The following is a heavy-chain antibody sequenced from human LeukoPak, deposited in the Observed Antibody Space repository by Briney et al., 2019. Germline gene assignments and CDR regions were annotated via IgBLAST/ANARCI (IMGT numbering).Heavy chain of an antibody. J-gene: IGHJ4*02. D-gene: IGHD3-16*01. CDR2: IRGDGTIT. V-gene: IGHV3-74*01. Sequence: GGSLRLSCAASGFIFSDYWMHWVRQVPGKGLVWVSRIRGDGTITNYADSVKGRFTVSRDNTKNTFFLQMNNLRDEDAAIYYCARDDVEDLRFDSWGQGTLVIVSS. CDR3: ARDDVEDLRFDS. CDR1: GFIFSDYW.